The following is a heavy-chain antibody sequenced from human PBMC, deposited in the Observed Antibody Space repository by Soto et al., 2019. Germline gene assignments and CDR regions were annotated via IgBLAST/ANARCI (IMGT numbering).Heavy chain of an antibody. CDR2: IKEDGSEK. CDR1: GFTFSSYW. D-gene: IGHD5-12*01. Sequence: EVQLVESGGGLVQPGGSLRLSCAASGFTFSSYWMNWVRQAPGKGLEWVANIKEDGSEKYYVDSVKGRFTISRDNAKNSLYLQMNSLRAEDTAVYHCARDRGYDSFDYCGQGTLGTVSS. CDR3: ARDRGYDSFDY. J-gene: IGHJ4*02. V-gene: IGHV3-7*04.